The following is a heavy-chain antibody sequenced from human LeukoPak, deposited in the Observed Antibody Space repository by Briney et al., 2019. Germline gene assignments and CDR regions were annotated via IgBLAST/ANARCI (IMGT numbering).Heavy chain of an antibody. CDR3: ARGRKLVPAY. CDR1: GGSISSGGYY. V-gene: IGHV4-31*03. J-gene: IGHJ4*02. Sequence: SETLSLTCTVSGGSISSGGYYWSWIRQHPGKGLEWIGYIYYSGSTYYNPSFKSRVTISVDTSKNQFSLKLSSVTAADTAVYYCARGRKLVPAYWGQGTLVTVSS. D-gene: IGHD6-6*01. CDR2: IYYSGST.